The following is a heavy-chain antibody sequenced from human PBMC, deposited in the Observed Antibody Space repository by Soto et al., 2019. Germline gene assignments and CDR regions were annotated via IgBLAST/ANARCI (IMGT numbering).Heavy chain of an antibody. CDR3: ARQEITVTIDY. D-gene: IGHD4-17*01. J-gene: IGHJ4*02. CDR1: GGSISSYY. V-gene: IGHV4-39*01. Sequence: SETLSLTCTVSGGSISSYYWGWIRQPPGKGLEWIGSIYYSGSTYYNPSLKSRVTISVDTSKNQFSLKLSSVTAADTAVYYCARQEITVTIDYWGQGTLVTVSS. CDR2: IYYSGST.